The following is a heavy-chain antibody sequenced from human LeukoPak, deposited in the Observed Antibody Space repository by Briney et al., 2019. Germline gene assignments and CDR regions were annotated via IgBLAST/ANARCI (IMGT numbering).Heavy chain of an antibody. CDR1: GGSFSGSIYY. CDR3: ARVENFWSGYYYYYYGMDL. Sequence: SETLSLTCTVSGGSFSGSIYYWGWIRQPPGKGLEWIGSIYFSGNTYYNPSLKSRVTMSVDTSKNQFSLNLSSVTAADTAVYYCARVENFWSGYYYYYYGMDLWGQGTTVAVSS. V-gene: IGHV4-39*01. CDR2: IYFSGNT. J-gene: IGHJ6*02. D-gene: IGHD3-3*01.